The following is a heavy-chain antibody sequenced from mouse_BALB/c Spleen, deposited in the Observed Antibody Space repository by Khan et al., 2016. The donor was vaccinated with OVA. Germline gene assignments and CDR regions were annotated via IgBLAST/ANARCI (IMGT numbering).Heavy chain of an antibody. CDR3: ARGTFDY. CDR2: IAPFNGGT. Sequence: VQLQQSGPELMRPGSSVNISCKASGYSFPSSYIHWVKQSPGKSLEWIGYIAPFNGGTDYNQKFKGKATLTVVNSSNTAYMHLSSLTSEDSAVYDCARGTFDYWGQGTLVTVS. CDR1: GYSFPSSY. J-gene: IGHJ3*01. V-gene: IGHV1S135*01. D-gene: IGHD3-3*01.